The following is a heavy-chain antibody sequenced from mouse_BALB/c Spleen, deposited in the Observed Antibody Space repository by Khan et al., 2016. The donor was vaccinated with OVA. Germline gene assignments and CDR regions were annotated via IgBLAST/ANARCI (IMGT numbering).Heavy chain of an antibody. V-gene: IGHV3-8*02. CDR1: GDSITSGY. J-gene: IGHJ3*01. D-gene: IGHD2-14*01. Sequence: EVQLQESGPSLVKPSQTLSLTCSVTGDSITSGYWNWIRQFPGNKLEYMGYIIYTGYTYYNPSLKSRISITRHTSKNQYYLHLNSVTDEDTATYYCARWTYRYAFVYWGQGTLVTVSA. CDR2: IIYTGYT. CDR3: ARWTYRYAFVY.